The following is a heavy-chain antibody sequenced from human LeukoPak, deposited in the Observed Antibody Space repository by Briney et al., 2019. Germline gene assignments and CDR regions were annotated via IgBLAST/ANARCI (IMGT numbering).Heavy chain of an antibody. Sequence: GASEKVSCKASGYTFTSYDINWVRQATGQGLEWMGWMNPNSGNTGYAQKFQGRVTMTEDTSTDTAYMELSSLRSEDTAVYYCATGAYSGSSHDAFDIWGQGTMVTVSS. CDR1: GYTFTSYD. D-gene: IGHD1-26*01. J-gene: IGHJ3*02. CDR2: MNPNSGNT. CDR3: ATGAYSGSSHDAFDI. V-gene: IGHV1-8*01.